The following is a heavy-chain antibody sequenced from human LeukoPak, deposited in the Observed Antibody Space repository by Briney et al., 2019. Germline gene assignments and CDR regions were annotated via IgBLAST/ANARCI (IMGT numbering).Heavy chain of an antibody. J-gene: IGHJ4*02. CDR3: ARVTYGSGTYGAFDY. CDR1: GGSISSYY. D-gene: IGHD3-10*01. CDR2: IYYSGST. Sequence: PSETLSLTCTVSGGSISSYYWSWIRQPPGKGLEWIGYIYYSGSTSYKPSLKSRVTMSVDTSKNQFSLKLSSVTAADTAVYYCARVTYGSGTYGAFDYWGQGTLVTVSS. V-gene: IGHV4-59*12.